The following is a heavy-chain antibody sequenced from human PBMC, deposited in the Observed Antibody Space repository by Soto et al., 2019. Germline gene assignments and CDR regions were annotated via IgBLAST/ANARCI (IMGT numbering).Heavy chain of an antibody. V-gene: IGHV1-58*02. CDR1: GXTFTSSA. CDR2: IVVGSGNT. D-gene: IGHD4-17*01. J-gene: IGHJ6*03. CDR3: AAGMDYGDYVAGKNYYYYYMDV. Sequence: SVKVSCKASGXTFTSSAMQWVRQARGQRLEWIGWIVVGSGNTNCAQKFQERVTITRDMSTSTAYMELSSLRSEDTAVYYCAAGMDYGDYVAGKNYYYYYMDVWGKGTTVTVSS.